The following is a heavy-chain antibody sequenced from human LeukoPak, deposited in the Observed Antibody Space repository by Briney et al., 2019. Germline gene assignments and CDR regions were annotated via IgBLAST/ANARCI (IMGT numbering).Heavy chain of an antibody. Sequence: PGGSLRLSCAASGFTFSSYAMHWVRQAPGKGLEWVAVISYDGSNKYYADSVKGRFTISRDNSKNTLYLQMNSLRAEDTAVYYCAKVHVDTAMVTSDYWGQGTLVTVSS. D-gene: IGHD5-18*01. CDR1: GFTFSSYA. CDR3: AKVHVDTAMVTSDY. J-gene: IGHJ4*02. V-gene: IGHV3-30-3*01. CDR2: ISYDGSNK.